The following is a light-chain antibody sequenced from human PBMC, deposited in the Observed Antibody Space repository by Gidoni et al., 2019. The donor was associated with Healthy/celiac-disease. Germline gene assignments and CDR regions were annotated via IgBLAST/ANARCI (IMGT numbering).Light chain of an antibody. J-gene: IGLJ2*01. CDR3: AAWDDSLNGVV. CDR1: SSNIGNNA. Sequence: QSVLTQPHSVSEAPRPRVTISCSGSSSNIGNNAVNWYQQLPGKAPKLLIYYDDLLPSGVSDRFSGSKSGTSASLAISGLQSEDEADYYCAAWDDSLNGVVFGGGTKLTVL. CDR2: YDD. V-gene: IGLV1-36*01.